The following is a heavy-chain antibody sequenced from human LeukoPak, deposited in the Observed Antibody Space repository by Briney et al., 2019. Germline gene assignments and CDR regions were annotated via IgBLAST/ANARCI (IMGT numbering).Heavy chain of an antibody. J-gene: IGHJ6*02. D-gene: IGHD6-6*01. V-gene: IGHV1-46*01. Sequence: GASVKVSCKASGYTFTSYYMHWVRQAPGQGLEWMGIINPSGGSTSYAQKFQGRVTMTRDTSTSTVYMELSSLRSEDTAVYYCARDRGSSAIYYYYYGMDVWGQGTTVTVSS. CDR2: INPSGGST. CDR1: GYTFTSYY. CDR3: ARDRGSSAIYYYYYGMDV.